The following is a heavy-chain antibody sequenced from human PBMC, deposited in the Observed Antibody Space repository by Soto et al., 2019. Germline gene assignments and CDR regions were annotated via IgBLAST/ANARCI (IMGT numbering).Heavy chain of an antibody. Sequence: GGSLRLSCAASGFTFSSYSMNWVRQAPGKGLEWVSSISSSSSYIYYADSVKGRFTISRDNAKNSLYLQMNSLRAEDTAVYYCARDRITMVRGTLDYWGQGTLVTVSS. CDR3: ARDRITMVRGTLDY. CDR2: ISSSSSYI. CDR1: GFTFSSYS. J-gene: IGHJ4*02. V-gene: IGHV3-21*01. D-gene: IGHD3-10*01.